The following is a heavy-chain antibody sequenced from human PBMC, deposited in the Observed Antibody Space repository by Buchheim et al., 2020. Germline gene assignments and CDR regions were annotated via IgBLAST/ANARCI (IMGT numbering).Heavy chain of an antibody. CDR1: GFTFSSYG. J-gene: IGHJ6*02. CDR3: AKSRIAVDGMWSGGMDV. V-gene: IGHV3-30*18. D-gene: IGHD6-19*01. CDR2: ISYDGSNK. Sequence: QVQLVESGGGVVQPGRSLRLSCAASGFTFSSYGMHWVRQAPGKGLEWVAVISYDGSNKYYVDSVKGRFTISRDNSKNTLYLQMNSLRAEDTAVYYCAKSRIAVDGMWSGGMDVWGQGTT.